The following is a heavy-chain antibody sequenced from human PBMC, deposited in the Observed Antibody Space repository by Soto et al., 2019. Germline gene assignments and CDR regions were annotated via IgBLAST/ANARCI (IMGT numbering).Heavy chain of an antibody. D-gene: IGHD6-13*01. CDR1: GGSFSGYY. CDR3: ARGVHSSSWYDY. Sequence: QVQLQQWGAGLLKPSETLSLTCAVYGGSFSGYYWSWIRQPPGKGLEWIGEINHSGSTNYNPSLESRVTISVDTSKNQFSLKLSSVTAADAAVYYCARGVHSSSWYDYWGQGTLVTVSS. J-gene: IGHJ4*02. CDR2: INHSGST. V-gene: IGHV4-34*01.